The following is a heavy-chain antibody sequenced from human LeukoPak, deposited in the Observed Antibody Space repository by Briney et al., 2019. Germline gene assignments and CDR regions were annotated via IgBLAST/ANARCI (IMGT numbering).Heavy chain of an antibody. V-gene: IGHV3-23*01. CDR2: IGGSGEST. Sequence: GGSLRLSCAASGFTFSSYAMIWVRQAPGKGLEWVSTIGGSGESTYFPDSVKGRFTISRDNSKNTLYLQMNSLRAEDTAVYYCAKDVGQQLVRGAFDIWGQGTMVTVSS. CDR1: GFTFSSYA. CDR3: AKDVGQQLVRGAFDI. J-gene: IGHJ3*02. D-gene: IGHD6-13*01.